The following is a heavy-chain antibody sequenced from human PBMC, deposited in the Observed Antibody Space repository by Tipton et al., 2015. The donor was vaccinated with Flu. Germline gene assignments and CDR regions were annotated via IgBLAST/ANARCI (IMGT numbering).Heavy chain of an antibody. CDR2: IYYSGST. CDR1: GGSISSFY. J-gene: IGHJ6*02. Sequence: TLSLTCTVSGGSISSFYWSWIRQPPGKGLEWIGYIYYSGSTNYNPSLKSRVTISVDTSKNKFSLKLSSVTAADTAVYYCARDGGIVGVKGGMDVWGQGTTVTVSS. CDR3: ARDGGIVGVKGGMDV. V-gene: IGHV4-59*01. D-gene: IGHD1-26*01.